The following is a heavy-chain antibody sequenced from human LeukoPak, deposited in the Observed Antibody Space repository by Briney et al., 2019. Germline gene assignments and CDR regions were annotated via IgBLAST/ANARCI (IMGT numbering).Heavy chain of an antibody. CDR3: ATGKLDASGFDFMLPF. CDR1: GFTFSSSA. V-gene: IGHV3-30*10. Sequence: GRSLRLSCAASGFTFSSSAMHWVRQAPGKGLEWLAVFSRDGINTYYTDSVKGRFTISRDNSKNIFYLQMNSLRIEDTAIYCCATGKLDASGFDFMLPFWGQGTLVSVSS. CDR2: FSRDGINT. J-gene: IGHJ4*02. D-gene: IGHD5-12*01.